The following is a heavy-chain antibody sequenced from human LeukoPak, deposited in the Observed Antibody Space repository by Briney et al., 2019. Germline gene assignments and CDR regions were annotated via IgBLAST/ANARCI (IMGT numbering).Heavy chain of an antibody. Sequence: SETLSLTCAVYGGSFSGYYWSWIRQPPGKGLEWIGEINHSGSTNYNPSLKSRVTISVDTSKNQFSLKLSSVTAADTAVYYCARVYSSSGYNWFDPWGQGTLVTVSS. V-gene: IGHV4-34*01. J-gene: IGHJ5*02. D-gene: IGHD6-6*01. CDR3: ARVYSSSGYNWFDP. CDR1: GGSFSGYY. CDR2: INHSGST.